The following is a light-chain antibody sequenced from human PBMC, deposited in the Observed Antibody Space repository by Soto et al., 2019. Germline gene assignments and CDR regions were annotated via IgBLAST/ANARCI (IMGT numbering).Light chain of an antibody. J-gene: IGKJ5*01. CDR2: GAS. V-gene: IGKV3-20*01. CDR3: QQYGSSHT. Sequence: EIVLTQSPGTLSLSPGERATLSCRASRGISSNLAWYQPKPGQAPSLLIYGASSRAIGIPDRFSGSVSGSDFILTIKRLEPEDFAVYYCQQYGSSHTFGQGTRLEIK. CDR1: RGISSN.